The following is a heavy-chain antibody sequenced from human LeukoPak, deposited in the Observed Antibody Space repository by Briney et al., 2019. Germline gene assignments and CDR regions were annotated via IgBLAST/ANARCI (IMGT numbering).Heavy chain of an antibody. CDR3: ARGFLAFYS. CDR1: GVTFSRFG. J-gene: IGHJ4*02. CDR2: IWYDRSNT. V-gene: IGHV3-33*01. Sequence: PGGSLRLSCVESGVTFSRFGMQWVCEAPGKGLVWVVVIWYDRSNTYYAASVKAPFTISRDDSKNTVYLQMNSLRAEDTAWYYLARGFLAFYSCGQGTLVTVSS. D-gene: IGHD3-3*01.